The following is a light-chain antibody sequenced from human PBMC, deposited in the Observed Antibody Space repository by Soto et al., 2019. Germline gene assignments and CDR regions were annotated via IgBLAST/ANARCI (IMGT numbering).Light chain of an antibody. CDR2: EVS. Sequence: QSALTQPASVAGSPGQSITISCTGTSSDVGGYKYVSWYQQHPGKAPKLMIYEVSYRPSGVSNRFSGSKSGNTASLTISGLQAEDEADYYCSSYTSRSRVFGTGTKLTVL. J-gene: IGLJ1*01. V-gene: IGLV2-14*01. CDR3: SSYTSRSRV. CDR1: SSDVGGYKY.